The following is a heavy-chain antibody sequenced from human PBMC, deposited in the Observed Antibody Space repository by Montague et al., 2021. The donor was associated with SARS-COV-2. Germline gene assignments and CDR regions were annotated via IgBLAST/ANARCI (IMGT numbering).Heavy chain of an antibody. D-gene: IGHD1-1*01. CDR1: GDSISSSSYN. J-gene: IGHJ1*01. V-gene: IGHV4-39*01. CDR3: TRQVHRTLHEPSPGFEY. CDR2: VHYSGRP. Sequence: SETLSLTCTVSGDSISSSSYNWGWIRQPPGKGLEWIGSVHYSGRPYYNPSLKSRVTIYVDTSKNQLSLKLSSVTAADTAVYYCTRQVHRTLHEPSPGFEYGGKGTRVT.